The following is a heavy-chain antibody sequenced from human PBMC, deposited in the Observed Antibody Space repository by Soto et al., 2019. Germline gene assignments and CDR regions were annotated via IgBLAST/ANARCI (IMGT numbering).Heavy chain of an antibody. D-gene: IGHD2-15*01. CDR2: INHSGST. CDR3: ASRPYCSGGSCSTKKKYFQH. CDR1: GGSFSGYY. J-gene: IGHJ1*01. Sequence: QVQLQQWGAGLLKPSETLSLTCAVYGGSFSGYYWSWIRQPPGKGLEWIGEINHSGSTNYNPSLTSLVTISVDTSKNQFSLKLSSVTAADTAVYYCASRPYCSGGSCSTKKKYFQHWGQGTLVTVSS. V-gene: IGHV4-34*01.